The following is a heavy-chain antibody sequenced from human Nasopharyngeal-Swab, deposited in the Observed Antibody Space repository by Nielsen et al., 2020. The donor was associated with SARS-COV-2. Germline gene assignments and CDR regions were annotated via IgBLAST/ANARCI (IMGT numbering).Heavy chain of an antibody. Sequence: GESLKISYAASGFTFSDSAIHWVRQASGKGLEWVGRIGSKGNNYATAYAASVKGRFTIFRDDPTNTAFLQMNSLKTEDTAVYYCTRCGGGCYSGRDYWGQGTLVTVSS. J-gene: IGHJ4*02. CDR2: IGSKGNNYAT. CDR3: TRCGGGCYSGRDY. V-gene: IGHV3-73*01. CDR1: GFTFSDSA. D-gene: IGHD2-15*01.